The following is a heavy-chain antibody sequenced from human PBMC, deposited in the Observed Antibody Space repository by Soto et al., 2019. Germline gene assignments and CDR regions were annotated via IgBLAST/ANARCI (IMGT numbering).Heavy chain of an antibody. J-gene: IGHJ4*02. V-gene: IGHV4-59*01. CDR1: CGSISIYS. D-gene: IGHD3-22*01. CDR2: IYYSGST. CDR3: ARLTGYDSSGYSAY. Sequence: LSLNCTVSCGSISIYSWSWIRQPPGKGLEWIGYIYYSGSTNYNPSLKSRVTISVDTSKNQFSLKLSSVTAADTAVYYCARLTGYDSSGYSAYWGQGTLVTVSS.